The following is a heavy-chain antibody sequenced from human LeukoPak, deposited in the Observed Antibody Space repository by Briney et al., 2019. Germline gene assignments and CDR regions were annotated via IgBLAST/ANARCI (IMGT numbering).Heavy chain of an antibody. D-gene: IGHD3-22*01. CDR1: GFTFSSYG. J-gene: IGHJ4*02. Sequence: GRSLRLSCAASGFTFSSYGMHWVRQAPGKGLEWVAVIWYDGSNKYYADSVKGRFTISRDNSKNTLYLQMNSLRAEDTAVYYCARGGDYDSSGSDYWGQGTLVTVSS. V-gene: IGHV3-33*01. CDR2: IWYDGSNK. CDR3: ARGGDYDSSGSDY.